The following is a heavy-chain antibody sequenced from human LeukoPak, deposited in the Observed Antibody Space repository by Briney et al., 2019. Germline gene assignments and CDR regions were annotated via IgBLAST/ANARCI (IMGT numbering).Heavy chain of an antibody. Sequence: ASARVSCKASGYTFTNYDINWVRQATGQGLEWMGWVNPKSGYTGYAQKFQGRVTISRDTSISTAYMELSSLGSEDTAVYYCARVDGSADYWGQGTLVTVSS. V-gene: IGHV1-8*01. CDR3: ARVDGSADY. D-gene: IGHD1-26*01. CDR2: VNPKSGYT. J-gene: IGHJ4*02. CDR1: GYTFTNYD.